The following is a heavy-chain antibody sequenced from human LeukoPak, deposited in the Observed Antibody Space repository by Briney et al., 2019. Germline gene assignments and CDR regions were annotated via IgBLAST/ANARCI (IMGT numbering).Heavy chain of an antibody. V-gene: IGHV3-53*04. J-gene: IGHJ6*02. CDR3: ARDGRIAAERGYYYYGMDV. D-gene: IGHD6-13*01. CDR1: GFTVSSNY. CDR2: IYSGGST. Sequence: GGSLRLSCAASGFTVSSNYMSWVRQAPGKGLEWVSVIYSGGSTYYADSVKGRFTISRHNSKNTLYLQMNSLRAEDTAVYYCARDGRIAAERGYYYYGMDVWGQGTTVTVSS.